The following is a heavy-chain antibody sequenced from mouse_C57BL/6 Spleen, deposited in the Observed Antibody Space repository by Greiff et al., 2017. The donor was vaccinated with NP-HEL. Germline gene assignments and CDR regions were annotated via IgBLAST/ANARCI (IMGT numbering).Heavy chain of an antibody. CDR2: IYPGDGDT. CDR3: ARSGYYGSSWYFEV. Sequence: QVQLQQSGPELVKPGASVKISCKASGYAFSSSWMNWVKQRPGKGLEWIGRIYPGDGDTNYNGKFKGKATLTADKSSSTAYMQLSSLTSEDSAVYFCARSGYYGSSWYFEVWGTGTTVTVSS. CDR1: GYAFSSSW. J-gene: IGHJ1*03. V-gene: IGHV1-82*01. D-gene: IGHD1-1*01.